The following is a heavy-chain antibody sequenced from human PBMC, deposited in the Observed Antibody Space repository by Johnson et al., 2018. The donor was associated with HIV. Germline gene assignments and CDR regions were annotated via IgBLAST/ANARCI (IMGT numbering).Heavy chain of an antibody. CDR2: ISDSGGGT. Sequence: VHLVESGGGMVQPGGSLRLSCAASAFTFSIYAMIWVRQAPGKGLEWVSAISDSGGGTYSADSVKGRFTISRDNSKNTLYLQMNSLRAEDTAVYYCAKEEGLAAAGTGEAFDIWGQGTMVTVSS. D-gene: IGHD6-13*01. J-gene: IGHJ3*02. CDR1: AFTFSIYA. V-gene: IGHV3-23*04. CDR3: AKEEGLAAAGTGEAFDI.